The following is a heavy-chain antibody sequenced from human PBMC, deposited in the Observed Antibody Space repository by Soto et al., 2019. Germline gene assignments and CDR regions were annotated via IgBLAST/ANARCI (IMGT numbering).Heavy chain of an antibody. J-gene: IGHJ4*02. Sequence: PSETLSLTCAVYGGSFSDYHWSWIRQPPGKGLEWIGEINHSGSINYNPSLKSRVTISGDTSRNQFSLNLSSVTAADTAVYYCAREFLSSPESSHFDYWGQGTLVTVSS. CDR3: AREFLSSPESSHFDY. CDR1: GGSFSDYH. V-gene: IGHV4-34*01. CDR2: INHSGSI.